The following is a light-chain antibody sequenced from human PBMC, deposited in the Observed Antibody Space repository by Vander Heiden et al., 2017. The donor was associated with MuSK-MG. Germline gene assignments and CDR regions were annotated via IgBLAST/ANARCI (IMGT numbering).Light chain of an antibody. CDR3: RQCMQVPFT. J-gene: IGKJ4*01. V-gene: IGKV2D-29*01. CDR2: EVS. CDR1: QSLLHTDGKTY. Sequence: DVVVTQARLTLSVTPGQPASISCKSSQSLLHTDGKTYLYWYLQKPVQPPQLLIYEVSNRYSGVPERFNATRSGTDFTLKISRVEAEDVGVYYCRQCMQVPFTFGGGTKVEIK.